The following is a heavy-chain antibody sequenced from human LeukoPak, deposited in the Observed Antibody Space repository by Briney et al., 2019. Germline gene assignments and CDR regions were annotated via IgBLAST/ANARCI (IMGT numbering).Heavy chain of an antibody. J-gene: IGHJ4*02. Sequence: PSETLSLTCTVSGGSISSYYWSWIRQPPGKGLEWIGYIYYSGSTNYNPSLKSRVTISVDTSKNQFSLKLSSVTAADTAVYYCARPGEGLGFDYWGQGTLVTVSS. V-gene: IGHV4-59*08. D-gene: IGHD3-9*01. CDR3: ARPGEGLGFDY. CDR1: GGSISSYY. CDR2: IYYSGST.